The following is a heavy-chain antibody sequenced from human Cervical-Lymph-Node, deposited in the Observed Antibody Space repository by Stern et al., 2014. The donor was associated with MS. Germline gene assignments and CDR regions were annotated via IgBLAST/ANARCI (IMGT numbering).Heavy chain of an antibody. D-gene: IGHD3-3*01. CDR1: GYTFTSYA. V-gene: IGHV7-4-1*02. J-gene: IGHJ4*02. CDR2: INPNTGNP. CDR3: ASGAMGDFWSGYSYFDY. Sequence: VQLEESGSELKKPGASVKVSCKASGYTFTSYAMNWVRQAPGQGLEWMGWINPNTGNPTYAQGFTGRFVFSLDTSVSTAYLQISSLKAEDTAVYYCASGAMGDFWSGYSYFDYWGQGTLVTVSS.